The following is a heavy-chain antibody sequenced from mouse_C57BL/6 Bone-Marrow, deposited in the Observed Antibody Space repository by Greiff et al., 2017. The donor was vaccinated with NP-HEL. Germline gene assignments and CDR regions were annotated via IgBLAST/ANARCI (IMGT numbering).Heavy chain of an antibody. V-gene: IGHV10-1*01. CDR3: VRPHYYGSPWFAY. J-gene: IGHJ3*01. CDR2: IRSKSNNYAT. CDR1: GFSFNTYA. Sequence: EVKLVESGGGLVQPKGSLKLSCAASGFSFNTYAMNWVRPAPGKGLEWVARIRSKSNNYATYYADSVNDRFTISRDDSESMLYLQMNNLKTEDTAMYYCVRPHYYGSPWFAYWGQGTLVTVSA. D-gene: IGHD1-1*01.